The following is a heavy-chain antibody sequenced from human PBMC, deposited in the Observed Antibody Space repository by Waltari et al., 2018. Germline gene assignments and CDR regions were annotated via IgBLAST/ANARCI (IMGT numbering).Heavy chain of an antibody. D-gene: IGHD3-22*01. Sequence: QVQLVQSGAEVKKPGASVKVSCKASGYTFTGSYMPWVRPAPGQGLEWMGRINPNSGGTNYAQKFQGRVTMTRDTSISTAYMELSRLRSDDTAVYYCARDDYYDTRAFDYWGQGTLVTVSS. CDR3: ARDDYYDTRAFDY. J-gene: IGHJ4*02. CDR1: GYTFTGSY. V-gene: IGHV1-2*06. CDR2: INPNSGGT.